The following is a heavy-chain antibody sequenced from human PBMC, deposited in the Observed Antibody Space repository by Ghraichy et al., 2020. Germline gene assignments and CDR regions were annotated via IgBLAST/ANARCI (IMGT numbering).Heavy chain of an antibody. CDR1: GFTFSSYA. CDR3: AKVSAGYSSSWYVHHGMDV. D-gene: IGHD6-13*01. Sequence: GGSLRLSCAASGFTFSSYAMSWVRQAPGKGLEWVSAISGSGGSTYYADSVKGRFTISRDNSKNTLYLQMNSLRAEDTAVYYCAKVSAGYSSSWYVHHGMDVWGQGTTVTVSS. J-gene: IGHJ6*02. V-gene: IGHV3-23*01. CDR2: ISGSGGST.